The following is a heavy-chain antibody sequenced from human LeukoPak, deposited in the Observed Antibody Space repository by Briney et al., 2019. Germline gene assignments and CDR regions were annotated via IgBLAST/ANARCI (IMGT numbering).Heavy chain of an antibody. CDR1: VDTISSYD. CDR3: ARWYSSGWAFDY. CDR2: IHYSGST. J-gene: IGHJ4*02. V-gene: IGHV4-59*08. Sequence: SETLSLTCTLSVDTISSYDRNWLRQPPGKGLEWIGYIHYSGSTKYNPSLKSRVTISVDTSKNQFSLKLSSVTAADTAVYYCARWYSSGWAFDYWGQGTLVTVSS. D-gene: IGHD6-19*01.